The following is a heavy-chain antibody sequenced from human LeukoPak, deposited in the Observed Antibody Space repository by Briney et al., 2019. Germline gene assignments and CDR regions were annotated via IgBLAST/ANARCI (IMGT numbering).Heavy chain of an antibody. CDR3: ARGYSSGWWGYYFDY. CDR2: ISGSGGST. CDR1: GFSLSNYA. Sequence: GGSLRLSCAASGFSLSNYAMTWVRQAPGKGLEWVSGISGSGGSTCYADSVKGRFTISRDNSKNTLYLQMNSLRAEDTAVYYCARGYSSGWWGYYFDYWGQGTLVTVSS. D-gene: IGHD6-19*01. J-gene: IGHJ4*02. V-gene: IGHV3-23*01.